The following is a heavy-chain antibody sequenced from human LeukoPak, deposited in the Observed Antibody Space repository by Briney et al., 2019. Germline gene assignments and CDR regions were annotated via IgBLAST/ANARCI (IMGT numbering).Heavy chain of an antibody. CDR1: GYIFTSYY. J-gene: IGHJ4*02. CDR3: ARGLITTNFDS. V-gene: IGHV1-46*01. CDR2: INPSGGSI. Sequence: GASVKVSCKASGYIFTSYYMYWVRQAPGQGLEWMGIINPSGGSIRYAQKFQGRVSMTRNTSISTAYMELRSLRSEDTAIYYCARGLITTNFDSWGQGALVTVSS. D-gene: IGHD3-22*01.